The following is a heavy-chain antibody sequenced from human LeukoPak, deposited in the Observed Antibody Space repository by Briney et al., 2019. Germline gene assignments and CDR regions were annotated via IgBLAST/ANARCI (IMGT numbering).Heavy chain of an antibody. D-gene: IGHD2-15*01. J-gene: IGHJ4*02. CDR2: IYYSGST. V-gene: IGHV4-59*08. CDR1: GGSISSYY. Sequence: SETLSLTCTVSGGSISSYYWNWIRQPPGKGLEWIGYIYYSGSTNYNPSLTSRVTISVDTSKNQFSLKLSSVTAADTAVYYCARQVQDYYFDYWGQGTLVTVSS. CDR3: ARQVQDYYFDY.